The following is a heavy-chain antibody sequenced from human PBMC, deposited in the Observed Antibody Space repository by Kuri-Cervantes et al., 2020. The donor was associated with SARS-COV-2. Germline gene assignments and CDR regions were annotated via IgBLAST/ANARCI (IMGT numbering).Heavy chain of an antibody. D-gene: IGHD3-10*01. Sequence: ASVKVSCKASGYTFTTFGITWVRQAPGQGLEWMGWISGYNRNPNYAQSLQDRVTMTTDTSTSTAYMELGSLRSDDTAVYYCARSGGGPKYYYYGMDVWGQGTTVTVSS. J-gene: IGHJ6*02. CDR3: ARSGGGPKYYYYGMDV. CDR1: GYTFTTFG. CDR2: ISGYNRNP. V-gene: IGHV1-18*01.